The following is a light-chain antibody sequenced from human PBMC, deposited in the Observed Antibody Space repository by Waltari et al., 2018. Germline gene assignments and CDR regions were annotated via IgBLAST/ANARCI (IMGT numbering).Light chain of an antibody. CDR1: KLGDQY. Sequence: SYVLTQPPSVSVSPGQTAIITCSGDKLGDQYAFWYQQKSAQSPVLVIFQDNKRPSGIPERFSGSNSGNTATLTLSGTQAMDEADYYCQAWDSNTGEVFGGGTKLTVL. CDR2: QDN. CDR3: QAWDSNTGEV. J-gene: IGLJ2*01. V-gene: IGLV3-1*01.